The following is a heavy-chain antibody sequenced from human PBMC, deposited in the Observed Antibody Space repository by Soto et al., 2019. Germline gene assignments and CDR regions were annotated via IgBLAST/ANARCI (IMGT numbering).Heavy chain of an antibody. CDR2: ISGSGGST. V-gene: IGHV3-23*01. J-gene: IGHJ6*03. CDR1: GFTFSSYA. Sequence: EVQLLESGGGLVQPGGSLRLSCAASGFTFSSYAMSWVRQAPGKGLEWVSAISGSGGSTYYADSVKCRFTISRDNSKNTLYLQMNSLRAEDTAVYYCAKDATNRTSGYSGYFSYYYYCMDVWGKGTTVTVSS. D-gene: IGHD5-12*01. CDR3: AKDATNRTSGYSGYFSYYYYCMDV.